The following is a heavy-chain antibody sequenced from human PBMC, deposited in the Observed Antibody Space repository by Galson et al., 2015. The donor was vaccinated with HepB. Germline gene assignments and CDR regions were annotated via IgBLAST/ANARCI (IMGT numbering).Heavy chain of an antibody. CDR1: GFTFSSYA. Sequence: SLRLSCAASGFTFSSYAMSWVRQVPEKGLEWVSSISGSDGSTYYTDSVKGRFTISRDDSKSTLYLQMNSLRAEDTAVYYWAKDRRTGTTPPDGFDIWGQGTMVTVSS. CDR3: AKDRRTGTTPPDGFDI. CDR2: ISGSDGST. V-gene: IGHV3-23*01. D-gene: IGHD1-1*01. J-gene: IGHJ3*02.